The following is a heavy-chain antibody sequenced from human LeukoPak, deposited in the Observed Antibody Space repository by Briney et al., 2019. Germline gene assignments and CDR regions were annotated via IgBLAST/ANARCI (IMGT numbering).Heavy chain of an antibody. J-gene: IGHJ4*02. CDR1: GFTFSSYW. CDR2: INQDGSEK. CDR3: ARAPEGSGSSYYFDY. Sequence: PGGSLRLSCAASGFTFSSYWMSWVRQAPGKGLEWVANINQDGSEKYYVDSAKGRFTISRDNAKNSLYLQMNSLRAEDTAVYYCARAPEGSGSSYYFDYWGQGTLVTVSS. D-gene: IGHD3-10*01. V-gene: IGHV3-7*01.